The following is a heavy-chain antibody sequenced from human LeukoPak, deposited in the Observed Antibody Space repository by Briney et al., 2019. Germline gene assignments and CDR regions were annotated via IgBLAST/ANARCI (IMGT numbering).Heavy chain of an antibody. J-gene: IGHJ5*02. V-gene: IGHV4-31*03. CDR1: GGSISSGGYY. D-gene: IGHD2-8*01. Sequence: SQTLSLTCTVSGGSISSGGYYWSWIRQHPGKGLEWIGYIYYSGSTYYNPSLKSRVTISVDTSKNQFSLKLSSMTAADTAAYYCARLVYAHIYNWFDPWGQGTLVTVSS. CDR3: ARLVYAHIYNWFDP. CDR2: IYYSGST.